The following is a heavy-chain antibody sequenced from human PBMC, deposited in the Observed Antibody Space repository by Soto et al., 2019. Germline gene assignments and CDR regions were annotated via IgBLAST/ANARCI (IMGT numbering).Heavy chain of an antibody. CDR2: IYYTGNT. V-gene: IGHV4-61*01. CDR3: ERHSGRLISFSTI. D-gene: IGHD6-25*01. CDR1: GDSVSTPTYY. J-gene: IGHJ3*02. Sequence: SETLSLTCTVSGDSVSTPTYYWSWIRQPPGKGLEWIGYIYYTGNTNYNPSLKSRVTMSVDTSKNQFSLRLGSLTAADTAVYFCERHSGRLISFSTIWGQGTMVTVSS.